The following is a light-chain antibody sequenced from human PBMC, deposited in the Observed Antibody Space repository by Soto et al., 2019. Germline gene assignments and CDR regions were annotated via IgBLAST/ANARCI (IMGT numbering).Light chain of an antibody. J-gene: IGKJ2*01. V-gene: IGKV3-15*01. CDR1: QSISSD. CDR2: GAS. Sequence: EIVMTQSPATLSVSPGERATLSCRASQSISSDLAWYHQKPGQAPRLLIYGASTRSTDIPARISGSGSGTDFTLTIISLQSEDFAVYYCQQYNKSPPQYTFGQGTKLEIK. CDR3: QQYNKSPPQYT.